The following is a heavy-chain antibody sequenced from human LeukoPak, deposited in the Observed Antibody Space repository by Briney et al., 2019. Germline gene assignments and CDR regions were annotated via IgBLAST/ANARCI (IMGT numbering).Heavy chain of an antibody. CDR1: GGSISSYY. D-gene: IGHD4-17*01. CDR3: ARKRSYGDYVLDY. CDR2: IYYSGST. J-gene: IGHJ4*02. V-gene: IGHV4-59*01. Sequence: SETLSLTCTVSGGSISSYYWSWIRQPPGNGLEWIGYIYYSGSTNYNPSLKSRVTISVDTSKNQFSLKLSSVTAADTAVYYCARKRSYGDYVLDYWGQGTLVTVSS.